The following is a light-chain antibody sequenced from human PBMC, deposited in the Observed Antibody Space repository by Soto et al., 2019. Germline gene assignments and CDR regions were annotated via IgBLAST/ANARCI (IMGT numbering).Light chain of an antibody. J-gene: IGLJ2*01. CDR2: NNS. CDR3: AAWDDSLRGLE. CDR1: SSNIGSNT. Sequence: QSVLTQPPSASRTPGQMVTISCSGSSSNIGSNTVNWYQQLPGMAPKLLIYNNSQRPSGVPDRFSGSKSGTSASLAISGLQSEDEADSYCAAWDDSLRGLEFGGGTKLTVL. V-gene: IGLV1-44*01.